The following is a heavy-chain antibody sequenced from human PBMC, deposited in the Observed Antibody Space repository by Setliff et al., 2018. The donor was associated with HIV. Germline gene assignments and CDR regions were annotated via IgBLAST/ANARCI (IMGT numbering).Heavy chain of an antibody. D-gene: IGHD1-7*01. CDR1: GDSISNHY. CDR3: ARGRYDDWNYAARGNWFDS. V-gene: IGHV4-4*07. Sequence: ETLSLTCTVSGDSISNHYWTWIRQPAGKGLEWIGRIYGSGTSNYNPSLKSRVTMSFDSSNNQFSLKVSSVTAADTAVYYCARGRYDDWNYAARGNWFDSWGQGTLVTVSS. J-gene: IGHJ5*01. CDR2: IYGSGTS.